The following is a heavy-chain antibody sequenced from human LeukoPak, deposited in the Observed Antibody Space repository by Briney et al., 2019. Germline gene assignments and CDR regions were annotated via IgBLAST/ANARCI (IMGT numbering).Heavy chain of an antibody. CDR2: ISGSGGST. CDR1: GFTFSSYA. J-gene: IGHJ4*02. V-gene: IGHV3-23*01. D-gene: IGHD6-13*01. CDR3: ARDRSSSWYSFVY. Sequence: GGSLRLSCAASGFTFSSYAMSWVRQAPGKGLEWVSAISGSGGSTYYADSVKGRFTISRDNSKNTLYLQMNSLRAEDTAVYYCARDRSSSWYSFVYWGQRTLVTVSS.